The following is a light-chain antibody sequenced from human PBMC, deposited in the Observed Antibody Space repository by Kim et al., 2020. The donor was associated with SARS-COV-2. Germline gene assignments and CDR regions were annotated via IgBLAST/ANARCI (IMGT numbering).Light chain of an antibody. J-gene: IGLJ3*02. CDR2: DTG. Sequence: PGGTGTLTCGSSTGTVTGGHYPYWFQQKPGQAPRALIFDTGNTHSWTPARFSGSLLGGKAALTLSGAQPEDEADYYCLLYYSGARVFGGGTKLTVL. V-gene: IGLV7-46*01. CDR1: TGTVTGGHY. CDR3: LLYYSGARV.